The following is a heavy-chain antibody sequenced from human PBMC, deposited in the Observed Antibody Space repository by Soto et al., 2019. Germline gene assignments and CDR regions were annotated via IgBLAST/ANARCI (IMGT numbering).Heavy chain of an antibody. V-gene: IGHV1-69*13. Sequence: GDSVQVSCKASGGTFSSYAISWVRQAPGQGLEWMGGIIPIFGTANYAQKFQGRVTITADESTSTAYMELSSLRSEDTAVYYCAINVHYYDRSGYPYYGRDVWGQGTTGTVS. CDR2: IIPIFGTA. D-gene: IGHD3-22*01. J-gene: IGHJ6*02. CDR3: AINVHYYDRSGYPYYGRDV. CDR1: GGTFSSYA.